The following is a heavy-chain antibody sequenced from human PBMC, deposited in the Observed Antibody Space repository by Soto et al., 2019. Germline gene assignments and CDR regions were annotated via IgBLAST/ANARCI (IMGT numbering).Heavy chain of an antibody. Sequence: SETLSLTCAVSGGSISSRGYFWGWIRQPPGKGLEWIGSVYYNGSTYYNPSLKSRVTISVDTSKNQFSLKLSSVTAADTTVYYCAPYDFWSGYYYNWGQGTLVTVSS. CDR3: APYDFWSGYYYN. J-gene: IGHJ4*02. CDR2: VYYNGST. CDR1: GGSISSRGYF. V-gene: IGHV4-39*01. D-gene: IGHD3-3*01.